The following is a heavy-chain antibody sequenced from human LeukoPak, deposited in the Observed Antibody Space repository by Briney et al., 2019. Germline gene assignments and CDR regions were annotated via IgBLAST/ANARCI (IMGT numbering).Heavy chain of an antibody. CDR3: ARVTGYMTEDFFDY. Sequence: PSETLSLTCTVSGGSISSYYWSWIRQPAGKGLDWIGRSYTNGSTDYNPSLKSRVTISVDTSRNQFSLRLSSVTAADTAVYYCARVTGYMTEDFFDYWGQGTLVTVSS. CDR1: GGSISSYY. D-gene: IGHD6-13*01. CDR2: SYTNGST. J-gene: IGHJ4*02. V-gene: IGHV4-4*07.